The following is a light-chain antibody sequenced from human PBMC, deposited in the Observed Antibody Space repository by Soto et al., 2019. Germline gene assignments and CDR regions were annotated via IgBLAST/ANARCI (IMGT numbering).Light chain of an antibody. CDR3: QQYGNSPLT. V-gene: IGKV3-15*01. Sequence: EIVMTQSPATLSVSPGERATLSCRASQSVSSNLAWYQQKPGQAPRLLIYGASTRATGIPARFSGSGSGTEFTLTISSLQSEDFAVYYCQQYGNSPLTFGGGTKVDIK. CDR2: GAS. CDR1: QSVSSN. J-gene: IGKJ4*01.